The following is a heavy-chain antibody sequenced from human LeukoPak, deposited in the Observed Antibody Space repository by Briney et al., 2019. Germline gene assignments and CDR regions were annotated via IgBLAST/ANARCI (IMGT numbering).Heavy chain of an antibody. J-gene: IGHJ6*03. V-gene: IGHV4-61*05. CDR1: GGSISSSSYY. CDR3: ARGGSGWDNYYYYYYMDV. D-gene: IGHD6-19*01. Sequence: SETLSLTCTVSGGSISSSSYYWSWIRQPPGKGLEWIGYIYYSGSTNYNPSLKSRVTISVDTSKNQFSLKLSSVTAADTAVYYCARGGSGWDNYYYYYYMDVWGKGTTVTISS. CDR2: IYYSGST.